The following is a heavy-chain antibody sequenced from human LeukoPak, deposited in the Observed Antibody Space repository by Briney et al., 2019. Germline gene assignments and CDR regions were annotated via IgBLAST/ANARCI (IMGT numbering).Heavy chain of an antibody. Sequence: ASVKVSCKASGYTFTDYYMHWVRQAPGQRLEWVGWINPNSGDTKYAQKFQDRVTMTRDTSISTAYVELSRLTSDDTAVYYCARGSALQGSRFPFAYWGQGTLVTVSS. D-gene: IGHD4-11*01. CDR1: GYTFTDYY. CDR2: INPNSGDT. V-gene: IGHV1-2*02. CDR3: ARGSALQGSRFPFAY. J-gene: IGHJ4*02.